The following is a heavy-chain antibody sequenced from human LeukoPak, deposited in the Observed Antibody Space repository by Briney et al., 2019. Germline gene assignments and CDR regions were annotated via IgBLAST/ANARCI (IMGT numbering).Heavy chain of an antibody. D-gene: IGHD1-26*01. CDR3: ARDQSIAGPTTADY. J-gene: IGHJ4*02. CDR1: GFTFSRFW. CDR2: INTDASNT. V-gene: IGHV3-74*01. Sequence: GGSLRLSCAASGFTFSRFWMHWVHQAPGKGLVWVSRINTDASNTIYADSVKGRFTISRDNAKNTLYLQMNSLRAEDTAVYYCARDQSIAGPTTADYWGQGTLVTVSS.